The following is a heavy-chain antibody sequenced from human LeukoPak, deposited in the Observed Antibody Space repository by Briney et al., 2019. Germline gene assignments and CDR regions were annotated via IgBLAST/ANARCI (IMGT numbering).Heavy chain of an antibody. J-gene: IGHJ2*01. CDR1: GFTFSSYS. Sequence: GGSLRLSCAASGFTFSSYSMNWVRQAPGKGLEWVSSISSSSSYIYYADSVKGRFTISRDNAKNSLYLQINSLRAEDTAVYYCARVRRALAFDLWGRGTLVTVSS. CDR3: ARVRRALAFDL. V-gene: IGHV3-21*01. D-gene: IGHD3-16*01. CDR2: ISSSSSYI.